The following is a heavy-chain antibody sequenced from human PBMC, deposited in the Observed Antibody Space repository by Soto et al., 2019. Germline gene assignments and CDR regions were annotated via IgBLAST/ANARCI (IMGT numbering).Heavy chain of an antibody. Sequence: QVQLVQSGAEVKKPGASVKVSCKASGYTFTGNYMHWVRQAPGQGFEWMGWINVNSGGTKYAQKFEGWVTMTRDTSISTAYMELSRLRSDDTAVYYCARRDKFSLYPQLDCWGQGTLVTVSS. J-gene: IGHJ4*02. D-gene: IGHD3-16*02. CDR2: INVNSGGT. CDR1: GYTFTGNY. CDR3: ARRDKFSLYPQLDC. V-gene: IGHV1-2*04.